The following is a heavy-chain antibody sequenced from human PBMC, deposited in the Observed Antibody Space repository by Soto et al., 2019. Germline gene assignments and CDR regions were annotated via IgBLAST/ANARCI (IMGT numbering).Heavy chain of an antibody. V-gene: IGHV4-59*08. Sequence: PSETLSLTCTVSGGSISSYYWSWIRQPPGKGLEWIGYIYYSGSTNYNPSLKSRVTISVDTSKNQFSLKLSSVTAADTAVYYRARQGLSSRLYYYYHMLVWCKGPPVTVSS. CDR3: ARQGLSSRLYYYYHMLV. CDR1: GGSISSYY. J-gene: IGHJ6*03. CDR2: IYYSGST. D-gene: IGHD6-13*01.